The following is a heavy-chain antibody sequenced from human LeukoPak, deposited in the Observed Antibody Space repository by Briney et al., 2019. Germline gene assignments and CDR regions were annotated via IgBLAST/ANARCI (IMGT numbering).Heavy chain of an antibody. CDR3: AKIVRRDFDY. J-gene: IGHJ4*02. CDR1: GFTFSTSA. V-gene: IGHV3-30*04. Sequence: GGSLRLSCAASGFTFSTSAMHWVRQAPGKGLEWVALISYDGKNKYYLDSVKGRFTISRDNSKNTLYLQMNSLRAEDTAVYYCAKIVRRDFDYWGQGTLVTVSS. D-gene: IGHD1-1*01. CDR2: ISYDGKNK.